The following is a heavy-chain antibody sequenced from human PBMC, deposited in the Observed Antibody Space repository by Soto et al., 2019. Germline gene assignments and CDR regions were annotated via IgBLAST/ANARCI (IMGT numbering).Heavy chain of an antibody. V-gene: IGHV3-9*01. D-gene: IGHD6-19*01. CDR2: ISWNSGSI. Sequence: PGGSLRLSCAASGFTFDDYAMHWVRQAPGKGLEWVSGISWNSGSIGYADSVKGRFTISRDSAKNSLYLQMNSLRAEDTALYYCAKDMRSSGWSDAFDIWGQGTMVTVSS. CDR1: GFTFDDYA. J-gene: IGHJ3*02. CDR3: AKDMRSSGWSDAFDI.